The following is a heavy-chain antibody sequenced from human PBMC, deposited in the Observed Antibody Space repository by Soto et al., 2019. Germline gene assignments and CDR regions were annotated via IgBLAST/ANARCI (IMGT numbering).Heavy chain of an antibody. Sequence: LRLSCAASGFTFSNFWMDWVRQAPGKGLEWVANINPDGSEKQYVDSVKGRFTISRDNAKNSLYLQMSSLTAEDSALYYCSRSLDSWGQGTRVTVSS. J-gene: IGHJ4*02. CDR3: SRSLDS. CDR1: GFTFSNFW. V-gene: IGHV3-7*01. CDR2: INPDGSEK.